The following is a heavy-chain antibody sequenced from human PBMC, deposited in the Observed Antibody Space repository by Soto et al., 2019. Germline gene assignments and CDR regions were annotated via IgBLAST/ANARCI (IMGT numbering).Heavy chain of an antibody. D-gene: IGHD3-3*01. V-gene: IGHV1-46*03. CDR2: INPSGGST. J-gene: IGHJ4*02. Sequence: GASVKVACKASGYTFTSYYRRWVRQAPGQGLEWMGIINPSGGSTSYAQKFQGRVTMTRDTSTSTVYMELSSLRSEDTAVYYCARDDFWSGYLLWGQGTLVTVSS. CDR1: GYTFTSYY. CDR3: ARDDFWSGYLL.